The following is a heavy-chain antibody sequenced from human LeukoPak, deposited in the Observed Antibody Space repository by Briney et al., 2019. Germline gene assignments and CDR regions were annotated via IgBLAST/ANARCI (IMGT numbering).Heavy chain of an antibody. CDR1: GGSISSYY. CDR3: ARGPSYGSGSPSDFQH. Sequence: SETLSLTCTVSGGSISSYYWSWIRQPPGKGLEWIGYIYYSGSTNYNPSLKSRVTISVDTSKNQFSLKLSSVTAADTAVYYCARGPSYGSGSPSDFQHWGQGTLVTVSS. CDR2: IYYSGST. D-gene: IGHD3-10*01. J-gene: IGHJ1*01. V-gene: IGHV4-59*01.